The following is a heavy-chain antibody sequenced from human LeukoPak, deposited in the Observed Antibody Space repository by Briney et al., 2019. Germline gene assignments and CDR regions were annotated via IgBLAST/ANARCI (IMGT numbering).Heavy chain of an antibody. CDR3: ARGAVGQHRSKGDAFDI. J-gene: IGHJ3*02. V-gene: IGHV6-1*01. D-gene: IGHD5-18*01. CDR1: GDSVSSNSAA. Sequence: SQTLSLTCAISGDSVSSNSAAWNWIRQSPSRGLERLGRTYYRSKWYNDYALSVKSRITINPDTSKNQFSLQLKSVTPVDTAVYYCARGAVGQHRSKGDAFDIWGQGTMVTVSS. CDR2: TYYRSKWYN.